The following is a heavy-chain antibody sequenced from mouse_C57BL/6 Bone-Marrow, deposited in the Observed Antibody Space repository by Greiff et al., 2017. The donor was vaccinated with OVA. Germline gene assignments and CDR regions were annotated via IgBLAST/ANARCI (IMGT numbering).Heavy chain of an antibody. J-gene: IGHJ1*03. CDR1: GFTFSSYA. D-gene: IGHD3-3*01. CDR2: ISDGGSYT. V-gene: IGHV5-4*01. CDR3: ARGAGRHWYFDV. Sequence: EVQVVESGGGLVKPGGSLKLSCAASGFTFSSYAMSWVRQTPEKRLEWVATISDGGSYTYYPDNVKGRFTISRDNAKNNLYLQMSHLKSEDTAMYYCARGAGRHWYFDVWGTGTTVTVSS.